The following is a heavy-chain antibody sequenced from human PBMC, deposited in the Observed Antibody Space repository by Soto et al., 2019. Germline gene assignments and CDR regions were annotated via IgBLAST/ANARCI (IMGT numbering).Heavy chain of an antibody. V-gene: IGHV1-18*04. CDR3: ARVDDYVWGSFRP. CDR1: GSTFTTHG. D-gene: IGHD3-16*02. J-gene: IGHJ4*02. CDR2: ISPYNGKT. Sequence: GASVKVSCKASGSTFTTHGISWVRQTPGQGLEWMGWISPYNGKTTYAQKVQGRVTMTTDTSTSTAYMELRGLRSDDTAVYYCARVDDYVWGSFRPWGQGTQVTVSS.